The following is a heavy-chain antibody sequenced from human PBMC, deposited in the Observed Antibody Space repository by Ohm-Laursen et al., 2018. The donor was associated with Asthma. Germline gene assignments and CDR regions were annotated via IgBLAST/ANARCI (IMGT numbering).Heavy chain of an antibody. V-gene: IGHV3-23*01. J-gene: IGHJ6*02. D-gene: IGHD6-19*01. CDR3: AREYSSGAWDYGMDV. CDR1: GFSFGTFA. Sequence: SLRLSCAASGFSFGTFAMSWVRQPPGKGLEFVSDISGNGGVITNADSVKGRFTISRDNSKNTLYLQMNSLRAEDTAVYYCAREYSSGAWDYGMDVWGQGTTVTVSS. CDR2: ISGNGGVI.